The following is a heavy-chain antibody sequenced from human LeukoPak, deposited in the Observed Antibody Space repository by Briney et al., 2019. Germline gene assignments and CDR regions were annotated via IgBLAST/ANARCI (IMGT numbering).Heavy chain of an antibody. V-gene: IGHV3-23*01. J-gene: IGHJ3*02. Sequence: GGSLRLSCAASGFTFSNYAMSWVRQAPGKGLEWVSAISVSAGSTYYANSVKGRFTISRDNSKNTPYLQMNSLRAEDTAVYYCAAQYQLPSNAFDIWGQGTMVTVSS. CDR3: AAQYQLPSNAFDI. CDR1: GFTFSNYA. CDR2: ISVSAGST. D-gene: IGHD2-2*01.